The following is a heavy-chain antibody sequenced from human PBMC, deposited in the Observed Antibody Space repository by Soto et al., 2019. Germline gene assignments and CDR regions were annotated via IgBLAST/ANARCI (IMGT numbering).Heavy chain of an antibody. D-gene: IGHD6-13*01. V-gene: IGHV3-23*01. CDR3: AKDAGYSSSWYEVIY. CDR2: ISGSGGST. CDR1: GFTFSSYA. J-gene: IGHJ4*02. Sequence: GGSLRLSCAASGFTFSSYAMSWVRQAPGKGLEWVSVISGSGGSTYYADSVKGRFTISRDNSKNTVYLQMNSLRAEDTAVYYCAKDAGYSSSWYEVIYWGQGTLVTVSS.